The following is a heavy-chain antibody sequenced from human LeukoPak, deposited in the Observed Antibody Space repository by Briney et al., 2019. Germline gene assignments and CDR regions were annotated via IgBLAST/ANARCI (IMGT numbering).Heavy chain of an antibody. CDR1: GYSFTNYW. Sequence: GGSLRISCKDSGYSFTNYWISWVRQMPGKGLEWMGRIDPSDSHTNYSPSLQGHVTISADKSISTAYLQWSSLRASDTAMYYCARGGSYGDGWFHSWGQGTLVTVSS. J-gene: IGHJ5*01. CDR3: ARGGSYGDGWFHS. CDR2: IDPSDSHT. D-gene: IGHD5-18*01. V-gene: IGHV5-10-1*01.